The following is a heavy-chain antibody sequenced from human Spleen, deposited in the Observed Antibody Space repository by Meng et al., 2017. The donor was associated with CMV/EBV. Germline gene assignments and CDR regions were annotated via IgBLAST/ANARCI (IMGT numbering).Heavy chain of an antibody. Sequence: RHLEGVGPCMGRPPATLSLTSTVSGGSISSSSYYWGWIRQPPGKGLEWIGGIYYSGSTYYNPSLKSRVTISVDTSKNQFSLKLSSVTAADTAVYYCARGEDAYYYDSSGPKGYWGQGTLVTVSS. V-gene: IGHV4-39*07. J-gene: IGHJ4*02. CDR1: GGSISSSSYY. CDR3: ARGEDAYYYDSSGPKGY. D-gene: IGHD3-22*01. CDR2: IYYSGST.